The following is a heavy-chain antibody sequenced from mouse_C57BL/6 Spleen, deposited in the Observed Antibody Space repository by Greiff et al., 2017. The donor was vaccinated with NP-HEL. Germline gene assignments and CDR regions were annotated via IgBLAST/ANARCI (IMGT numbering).Heavy chain of an antibody. D-gene: IGHD1-1*01. CDR3: ARRTTVVASHWYFDV. Sequence: EVHLVESGGGLVKPGGSLKLSCAASGFTFSDYGMHWVRQAPEKGLEWVAYISSGSSTIYYADTVKGRFTISRDNAKNTLFLQMTSLRSEDTAMYYCARRTTVVASHWYFDVWGTGTTVTVSS. CDR2: ISSGSSTI. V-gene: IGHV5-17*01. CDR1: GFTFSDYG. J-gene: IGHJ1*03.